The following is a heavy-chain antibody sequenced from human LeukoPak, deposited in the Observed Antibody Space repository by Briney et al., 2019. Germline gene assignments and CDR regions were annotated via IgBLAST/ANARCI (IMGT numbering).Heavy chain of an antibody. CDR3: ARDSNDFWSGYYPDNWFDP. V-gene: IGHV1-2*02. J-gene: IGHJ5*02. D-gene: IGHD3-3*01. Sequence: ASVKVSCKASGYTFTGYYMHWLRQAPGQGLEWMGWINPNSGGTNYAQKFQGRVTMTRDTSISTACMELSRLRSDDTAVYYCARDSNDFWSGYYPDNWFDPWGQGTLVTVSS. CDR2: INPNSGGT. CDR1: GYTFTGYY.